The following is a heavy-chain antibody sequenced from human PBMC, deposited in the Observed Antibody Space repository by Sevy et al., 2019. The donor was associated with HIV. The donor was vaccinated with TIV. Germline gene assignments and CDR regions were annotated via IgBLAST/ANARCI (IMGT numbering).Heavy chain of an antibody. V-gene: IGHV4-59*01. J-gene: IGHJ6*02. CDR3: ARSLADYYYGMDV. Sequence: SETLSLTCTVSGASISSYYWSWIRQPPGKGLEWVGYIYYNGRTNYNPSLKSRVTISVDTSKNQFSLKLISVTAADTAVYYCARSLADYYYGMDVWGPGTTVTVSS. CDR2: IYYNGRT. CDR1: GASISSYY.